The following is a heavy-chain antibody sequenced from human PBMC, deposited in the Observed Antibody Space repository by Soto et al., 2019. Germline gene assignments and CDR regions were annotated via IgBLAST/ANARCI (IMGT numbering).Heavy chain of an antibody. V-gene: IGHV3-23*01. Sequence: GGSLRLSCVASGFTFENYAMSWVRQAPGRGLEWVSAIGGSGGGISDAASVKGRFTISRDNSRSTLYLQMSSLRADDTAVYYCGKDVTGGSRVYDYWGQGTLVTVSS. CDR1: GFTFENYA. D-gene: IGHD3-10*01. CDR2: IGGSGGGI. J-gene: IGHJ4*02. CDR3: GKDVTGGSRVYDY.